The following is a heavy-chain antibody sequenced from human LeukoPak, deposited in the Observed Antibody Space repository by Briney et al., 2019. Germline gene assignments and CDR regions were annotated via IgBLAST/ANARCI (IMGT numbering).Heavy chain of an antibody. CDR3: VTTPDIVAPFDY. CDR1: GFTVSSNY. CDR2: ISSNGGSK. D-gene: IGHD5-12*01. V-gene: IGHV3-64D*09. Sequence: GGSLRLSCAASGFTVSSNYMSWVRQAPGKGLEYVSGISSNGGSKNYADSVKGRFTISRANSKNTLYLQMTSLSAEDTAVYYCVTTPDIVAPFDYWGQGTLVTVSS. J-gene: IGHJ4*02.